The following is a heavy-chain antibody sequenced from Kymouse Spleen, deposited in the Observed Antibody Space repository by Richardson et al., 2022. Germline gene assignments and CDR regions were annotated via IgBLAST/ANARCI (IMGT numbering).Heavy chain of an antibody. CDR3: ARGEEQQPHYYYYGMDV. CDR2: INHSGST. CDR1: GGSFSGYY. V-gene: IGHV4-34*01. J-gene: IGHJ6*02. Sequence: QVQLQQWGAGLLKPSETLSLTCAVYGGSFSGYYWSWIRQPPGKGLEWIGEINHSGSTNYNPSLKSRVTISVDTSKNQFSLKLSSVTAADTAVYYCARGEEQQPHYYYYGMDVWGQGTTVTVSS. D-gene: IGHD6-13*01.